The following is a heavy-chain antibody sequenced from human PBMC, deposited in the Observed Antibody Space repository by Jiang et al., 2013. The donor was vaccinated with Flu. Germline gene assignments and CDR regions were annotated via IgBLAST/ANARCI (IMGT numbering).Heavy chain of an antibody. J-gene: IGHJ6*02. CDR1: GFTFDDYA. V-gene: IGHV3-9*01. Sequence: ASGFTFDDYAMHWVRQAPGKGLEWVSGISWNSGSIGYADSVKGRFTISRDNAKNSLYLQMNSLRAEDTALYYCAKDIKVYYYGMDVWGQGTTVTVSS. CDR3: AKDIKVYYYGMDV. CDR2: ISWNSGSI.